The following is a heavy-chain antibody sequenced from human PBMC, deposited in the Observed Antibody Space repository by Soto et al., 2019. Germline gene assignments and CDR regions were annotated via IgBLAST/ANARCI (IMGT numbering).Heavy chain of an antibody. Sequence: QVQLVESGGGLVQPGRSLRLSCVVSGFTVSTYGMHWVRQAPGKGLEWVADIWYDGRGQRYAGSVQVRFTISRDNSKNTLYLQITSLRVEDTAVYYCAKDEVSMKYYGHSLDVWGQGTTVTVSS. CDR1: GFTVSTYG. CDR2: IWYDGRGQ. D-gene: IGHD4-17*01. CDR3: AKDEVSMKYYGHSLDV. J-gene: IGHJ6*02. V-gene: IGHV3-33*03.